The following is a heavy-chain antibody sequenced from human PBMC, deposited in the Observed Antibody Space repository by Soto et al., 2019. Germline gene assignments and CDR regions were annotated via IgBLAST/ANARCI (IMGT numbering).Heavy chain of an antibody. CDR1: GGSISRGGYY. CDR3: ARGRVGATTDYFDY. CDR2: IYYSGNT. J-gene: IGHJ4*02. D-gene: IGHD1-26*01. Sequence: TLSLTCSVSGGSISRGGYYWSWIRQHPGRGLEWIGYIYYSGNTYYNPSLKSRVTISVDTSKNQFSLKLSAVTAADTAVYYCARGRVGATTDYFDYWGQGSLVTVSS. V-gene: IGHV4-31*03.